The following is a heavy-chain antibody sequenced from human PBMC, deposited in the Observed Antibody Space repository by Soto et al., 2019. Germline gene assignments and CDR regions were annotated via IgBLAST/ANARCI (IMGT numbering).Heavy chain of an antibody. J-gene: IGHJ5*02. Sequence: ASVKVSCKASGDTFSSYSFSWVRQVPGQGLEWMGRIIPILGIANYAQKFQGRVTITADKSTSTAYMELSSLRSEDTAVYYCAREGLGGSGSYYNSIPWGQGTLVTVSS. D-gene: IGHD3-10*01. V-gene: IGHV1-69*04. CDR1: GDTFSSYS. CDR3: AREGLGGSGSYYNSIP. CDR2: IIPILGIA.